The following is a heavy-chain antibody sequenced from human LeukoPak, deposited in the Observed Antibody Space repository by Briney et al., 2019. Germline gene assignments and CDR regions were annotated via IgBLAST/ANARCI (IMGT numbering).Heavy chain of an antibody. V-gene: IGHV1-3*01. D-gene: IGHD5-12*01. CDR2: VNAGSGIT. CDR1: GYTFATYS. J-gene: IGHJ4*02. Sequence: GASVKVSCKPSGYTFATYSMHWVRQAPGQRLEWMGWVNAGSGITKSSQKFQGRVTMTRDTSASTVYMELSSLRSEDTAVYYCARDLATDFDYWGQGTLVTVSS. CDR3: ARDLATDFDY.